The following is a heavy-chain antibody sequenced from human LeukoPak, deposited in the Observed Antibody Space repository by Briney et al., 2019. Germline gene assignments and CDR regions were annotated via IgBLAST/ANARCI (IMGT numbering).Heavy chain of an antibody. CDR1: GGSITSDTYY. V-gene: IGHV4-61*09. D-gene: IGHD4-23*01. Sequence: SETLSLTCTVSGGSITSDTYYWSWIRQPAGKGLEWIGHISNTGSTNSNPSLKSRVTILIDTSKNQFSLKLSSVTAADTAVYYCARDLFVVTRRDAFDIWGQGTMVTVSS. CDR3: ARDLFVVTRRDAFDI. J-gene: IGHJ3*02. CDR2: ISNTGST.